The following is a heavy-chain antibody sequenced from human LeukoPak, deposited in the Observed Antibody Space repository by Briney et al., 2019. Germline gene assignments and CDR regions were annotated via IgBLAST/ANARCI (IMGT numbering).Heavy chain of an antibody. CDR3: ARSRYYYDSSGYYGPKYFDY. CDR1: GGSISSYY. Sequence: SETLSLTCTVSGGSISSYYWSWIRQPPGKGLEWIGYIYYSGSTNYNPSLKSRVTISVDTSKNQFSLKLSSVTAADTAVYYCARSRYYYDSSGYYGPKYFDYWGREPWSPSPQ. V-gene: IGHV4-59*08. J-gene: IGHJ4*02. CDR2: IYYSGST. D-gene: IGHD3-22*01.